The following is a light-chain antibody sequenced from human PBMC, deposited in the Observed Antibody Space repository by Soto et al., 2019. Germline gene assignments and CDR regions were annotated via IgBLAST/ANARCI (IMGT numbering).Light chain of an antibody. CDR2: RAS. CDR1: QSIRVS. V-gene: IGKV1-39*01. J-gene: IGKJ5*01. CDR3: QQSYRHLIT. Sequence: DIQMTQSPSSLSASVGDSVNITCRASQSIRVSLNWYQQKPGKAPKLLIFRASTLESGVPPRFSGGGSVTDFNLTISGLQPEDFATYYCQQSYRHLITFGQGTRLEIE.